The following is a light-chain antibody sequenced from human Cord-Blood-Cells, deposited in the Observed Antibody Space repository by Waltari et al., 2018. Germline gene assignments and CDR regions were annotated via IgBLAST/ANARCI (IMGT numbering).Light chain of an antibody. Sequence: DIQMTQSPSSLSASVGDRVTITCRASQSISSYLNGYQQKPGKAPKLLIYAASSLQSGVPSRFSGSGSGTDFTLTISSLQPEDFATYYCQQSYSTPPVTFGGGTKVEMK. V-gene: IGKV1-39*01. J-gene: IGKJ4*01. CDR2: AAS. CDR1: QSISSY. CDR3: QQSYSTPPVT.